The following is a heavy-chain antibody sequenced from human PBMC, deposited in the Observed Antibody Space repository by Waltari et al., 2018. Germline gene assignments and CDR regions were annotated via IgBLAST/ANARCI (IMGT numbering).Heavy chain of an antibody. CDR1: GFSVTNAW. CDR2: IKSRTDGGTT. CDR3: TTDRGIGPRPLFDS. Sequence: DVQLVESGGGLVKPGGSLRLSCAVSGFSVTNAWVGWVRQAPGKGLVWVGRIKSRTDGGTTDYATPVKGRFSISRDESQNTLYLQMNSLKTEDTAFYHCTTDRGIGPRPLFDSWGQGTLVTVSS. D-gene: IGHD6-6*01. J-gene: IGHJ4*02. V-gene: IGHV3-15*01.